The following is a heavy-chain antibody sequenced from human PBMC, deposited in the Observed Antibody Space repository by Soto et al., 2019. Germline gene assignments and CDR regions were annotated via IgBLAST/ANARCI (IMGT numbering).Heavy chain of an antibody. D-gene: IGHD3-16*01. CDR2: IYHSGST. V-gene: IGHV4-30-2*01. Sequence: SETLSLTCAVSGGSISSGGYSWSWIRQPPGKGLEWIGYIYHSGSTYYNPSLKSRVTISVDRSKNQFSLKLSSVTAEDTAVYYCAAGGTVRGYYYGMDVWGQGTTVTVSS. J-gene: IGHJ6*02. CDR1: GGSISSGGYS. CDR3: AAGGTVRGYYYGMDV.